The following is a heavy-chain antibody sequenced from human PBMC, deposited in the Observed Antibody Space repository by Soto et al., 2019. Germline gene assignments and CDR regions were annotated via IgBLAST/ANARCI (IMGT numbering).Heavy chain of an antibody. V-gene: IGHV3-30-3*01. J-gene: IGHJ6*02. CDR2: ISYDGSNK. Sequence: GGSLRLSCAASGFTFSSYAMHWVRQAPGKGLEWVAVISYDGSNKYYADSVKGRFTISRDNSKNTLYLQMNSLRAEDTAVYYCARVHWNYSGEPSYYYYGMDVWGQGTTVTVSS. D-gene: IGHD1-7*01. CDR3: ARVHWNYSGEPSYYYYGMDV. CDR1: GFTFSSYA.